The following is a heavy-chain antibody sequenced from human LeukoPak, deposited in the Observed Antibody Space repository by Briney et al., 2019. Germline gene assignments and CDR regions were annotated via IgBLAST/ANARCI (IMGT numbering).Heavy chain of an antibody. CDR3: ARDKEMATITLDY. V-gene: IGHV1-2*02. CDR1: GYTFTGYY. Sequence: GSVKVSCKASGYTFTGYYMHWVRQAPGQGLEWMGWINPNSGGTNYAQKFQGRVTMTRDTSISTAYMELSRLRSDDTAVYYCARDKEMATITLDYWGQGTLVTVSS. CDR2: INPNSGGT. D-gene: IGHD5-24*01. J-gene: IGHJ4*02.